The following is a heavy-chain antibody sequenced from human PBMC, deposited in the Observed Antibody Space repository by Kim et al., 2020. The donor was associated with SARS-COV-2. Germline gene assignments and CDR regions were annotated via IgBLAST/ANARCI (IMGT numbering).Heavy chain of an antibody. CDR1: GYSISSGYY. V-gene: IGHV4-38-2*02. Sequence: SETLSLTCTVSGYSISSGYYWGWIRQPPGKGLEWIGSIYHSGSTYYNPSLKSRVTISVDTSKNQFSLKLSSVTAADTAVYYCARDSSGWYSYSFYFVGMDVWGRGTTVTVSS. J-gene: IGHJ6*02. D-gene: IGHD6-19*01. CDR2: IYHSGST. CDR3: ARDSSGWYSYSFYFVGMDV.